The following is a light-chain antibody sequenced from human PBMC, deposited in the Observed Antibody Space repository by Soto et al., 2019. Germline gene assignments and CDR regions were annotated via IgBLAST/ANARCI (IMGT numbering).Light chain of an antibody. J-gene: IGLJ2*01. CDR1: SSDVGGYNY. Sequence: QSALTQPASVSGSPGQSITISCTGTSSDVGGYNYVSWYQQHPGKAPQFMIYDVSNRPSGVSDRFSGSKSGNTASLTISGLQAEDEADYYCSSSTTGSTPVVFGGGTKVTVL. V-gene: IGLV2-14*01. CDR3: SSSTTGSTPVV. CDR2: DVS.